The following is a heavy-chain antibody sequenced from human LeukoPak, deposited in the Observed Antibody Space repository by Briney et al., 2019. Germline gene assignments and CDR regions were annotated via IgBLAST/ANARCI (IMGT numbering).Heavy chain of an antibody. CDR1: GFTFGDYA. CDR3: TREVSSGWYGYFDY. Sequence: GGSLRLSCTASGFTFGDYAMSWFRQAPGKGLEWVGFIRSKAYGGTTEYAASVKGRFTISRDDSKSIAYLQMNSLKTEDTAVYYCTREVSSGWYGYFDYWGQGTLVTVSS. V-gene: IGHV3-49*03. J-gene: IGHJ4*02. D-gene: IGHD6-19*01. CDR2: IRSKAYGGTT.